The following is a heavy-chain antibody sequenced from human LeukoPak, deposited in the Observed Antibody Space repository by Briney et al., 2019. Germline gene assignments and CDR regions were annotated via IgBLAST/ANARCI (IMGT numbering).Heavy chain of an antibody. CDR3: ARESYGLYSGSYGSLDY. J-gene: IGHJ4*02. CDR2: TYYRSKWYN. Sequence: SQTLSLTCAISGDSVSSNSAAWNWIRQSPSRGLEWLGRTYYRSKWYNDYAVSVKSRMTINPDISKNQFSLQLNSVTPEDTAVYYCARESYGLYSGSYGSLDYWGQGTLVTVSS. V-gene: IGHV6-1*01. CDR1: GDSVSSNSAA. D-gene: IGHD1-26*01.